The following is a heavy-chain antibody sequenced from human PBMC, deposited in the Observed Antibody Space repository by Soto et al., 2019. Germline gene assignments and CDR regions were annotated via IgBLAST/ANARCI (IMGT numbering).Heavy chain of an antibody. CDR3: AKVRVVEKMRPPFYI. Sequence: PGGSLRLSCAASGFIFDDYDMRWVRQTPGKGLEWVSGVSWNGGNVAYADSVKGRFAISRDNAKNFLYLQMNSLRPEDTALYSGAKVRVVEKMRPPFYIWGKGTLVTV. CDR2: VSWNGGNV. V-gene: IGHV3-9*01. D-gene: IGHD2-15*01. J-gene: IGHJ3*02. CDR1: GFIFDDYD.